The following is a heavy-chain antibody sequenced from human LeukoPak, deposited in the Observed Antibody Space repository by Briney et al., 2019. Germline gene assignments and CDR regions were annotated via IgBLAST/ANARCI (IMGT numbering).Heavy chain of an antibody. V-gene: IGHV3-30-3*01. CDR1: GFTFSSYA. Sequence: GGSLRLSCAAPGFTFSSYAMHWVRKAPGKGLGWVAVISYDGSIKYYADSVKGRFTISRDKSKNTLHLQMNSLRAEDTAVYYCARVEQLVTPFYYYGIDVWGQGTTVTVSS. J-gene: IGHJ6*02. CDR2: ISYDGSIK. CDR3: ARVEQLVTPFYYYGIDV. D-gene: IGHD6-13*01.